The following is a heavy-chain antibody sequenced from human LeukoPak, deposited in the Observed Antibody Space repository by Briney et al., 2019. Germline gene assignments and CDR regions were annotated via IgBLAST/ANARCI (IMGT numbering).Heavy chain of an antibody. D-gene: IGHD3-10*01. CDR3: ARMYYYGSGSYGLSPPIWFDP. CDR1: GGSISSGDYY. J-gene: IGHJ5*02. V-gene: IGHV4-30-4*01. Sequence: PQTLSLTCTVSGGSISSGDYYWSWIRQPPGKGLEWIGYIYYSGSTYYNPSLKSRVTISADTSKNQFSLKLSSVTAADTAVYYCARMYYYGSGSYGLSPPIWFDPWGQGTLVTVSS. CDR2: IYYSGST.